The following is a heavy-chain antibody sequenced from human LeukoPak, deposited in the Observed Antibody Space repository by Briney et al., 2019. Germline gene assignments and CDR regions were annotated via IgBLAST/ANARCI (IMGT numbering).Heavy chain of an antibody. J-gene: IGHJ4*02. Sequence: GESLKISCQGSGYSFTSHWIGWVRQMPGKGLECMGIIYPGDSDTRYNPSFQGQVTISADKSISTAYLQWSSLEASDTAMYYCARGSGSYLDYWGQGTLVTVSS. CDR1: GYSFTSHW. D-gene: IGHD1-26*01. CDR3: ARGSGSYLDY. V-gene: IGHV5-51*01. CDR2: IYPGDSDT.